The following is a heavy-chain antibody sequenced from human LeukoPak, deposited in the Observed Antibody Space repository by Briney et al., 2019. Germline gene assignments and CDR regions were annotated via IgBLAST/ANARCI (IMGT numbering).Heavy chain of an antibody. J-gene: IGHJ5*02. V-gene: IGHV1-69*06. CDR2: IIPIFGTA. D-gene: IGHD2-2*01. CDR1: GYTFTSYG. CDR3: ARDSRRCSSTSCYWGWFDP. Sequence: ASVKVSCKASGYTFTSYGISWVRQAPGQGLEWMGGIIPIFGTANYAQKFQGRVTITADKSTSTAYMELSSLRSEDTAVYYCARDSRRCSSTSCYWGWFDPWGQGTLVTVSS.